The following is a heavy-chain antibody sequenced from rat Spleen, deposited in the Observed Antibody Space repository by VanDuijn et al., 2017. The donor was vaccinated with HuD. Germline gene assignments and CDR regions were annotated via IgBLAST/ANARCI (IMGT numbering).Heavy chain of an antibody. CDR2: IIYDGSST. Sequence: EVQLVESGGGLVQPGRSLKLSCAASGFTFSDYNMAWVRQAPKKGLEWVATIIYDGSSTHYRDSVKGRFTISRDDAKSTLYLQMNSLRSEDTATYYCTRDRIHYYYSGGWYFDFWGPGTMVTVSS. CDR3: TRDRIHYYYSGGWYFDF. D-gene: IGHD1-1*01. J-gene: IGHJ1*01. CDR1: GFTFSDYN. V-gene: IGHV5-7*01.